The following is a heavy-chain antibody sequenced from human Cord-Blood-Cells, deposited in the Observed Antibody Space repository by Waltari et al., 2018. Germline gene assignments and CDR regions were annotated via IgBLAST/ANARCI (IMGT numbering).Heavy chain of an antibody. CDR1: GGSISSSSYY. J-gene: IGHJ3*02. CDR2: IYYSGST. CDR3: ASSSIVGATHAFDI. Sequence: QLQLQESGPGLVKPSETLSLTRTVSGGSISSSSYYWGWIRQPPGKGLEWIGSIYYSGSTYYNPSLKSRVTISVDTSKNQFSLKLSSVTAADTAVYYCASSSIVGATHAFDIWGQGTMVTVSS. V-gene: IGHV4-39*07. D-gene: IGHD1-26*01.